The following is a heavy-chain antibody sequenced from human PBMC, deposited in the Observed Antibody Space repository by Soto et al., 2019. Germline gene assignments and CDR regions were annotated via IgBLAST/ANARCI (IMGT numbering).Heavy chain of an antibody. CDR3: TTHGSYARYG. Sequence: AGTLRLSCAASGLTFSNTWKHWVRQGPGKGLVWVAYMNRDGTTTTYAASVRGRFTISRDNAKNTVYLQMNSLRAEDTALYYCTTHGSYARYGWGKGTWFTV. CDR2: MNRDGTTT. J-gene: IGHJ6*03. V-gene: IGHV3-74*01. D-gene: IGHD5-18*01. CDR1: GLTFSNTW.